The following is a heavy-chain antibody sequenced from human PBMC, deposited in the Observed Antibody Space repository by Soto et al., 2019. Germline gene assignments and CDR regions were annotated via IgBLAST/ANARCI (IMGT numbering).Heavy chain of an antibody. Sequence: ASVKVSRKASGYTFPSYDINWVRQATGQGLEWMGWMNPNSGNTGYAQKFQGRVTMTRSTSISTAYMELSSLRSEGTAVYYCARGDIVATNDAFDIWGQGTMVTVSS. CDR2: MNPNSGNT. J-gene: IGHJ3*02. D-gene: IGHD5-12*01. V-gene: IGHV1-8*01. CDR3: ARGDIVATNDAFDI. CDR1: GYTFPSYD.